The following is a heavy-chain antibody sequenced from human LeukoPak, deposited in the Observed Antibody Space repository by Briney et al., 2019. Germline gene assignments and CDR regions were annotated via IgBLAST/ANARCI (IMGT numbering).Heavy chain of an antibody. CDR2: ISHSGGT. CDR3: ARTDYYALDY. CDR1: GGSVSSGGYS. J-gene: IGHJ4*02. V-gene: IGHV4-30-2*01. Sequence: SETLSLTCAVSGGSVSSGGYSWSWIRQPPGKGLEWIGYISHSGGTYYNPSLKSRVTISVDRSKNQSSLKLSSVTAADTAVYYCARTDYYALDYWGQGTLVTVSS. D-gene: IGHD3-10*01.